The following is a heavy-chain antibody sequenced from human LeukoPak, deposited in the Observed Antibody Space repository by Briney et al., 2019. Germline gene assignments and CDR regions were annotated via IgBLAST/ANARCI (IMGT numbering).Heavy chain of an antibody. CDR2: IGSDDSNK. V-gene: IGHV3-30*02. CDR3: ARKTPADNWFDP. Sequence: GGSLRLSCVASGFTFSTYGMHWVRQAPGKGLEWVAKIGSDDSNKHYADSVKGRFTISRDNSKNTLYLQMNSLRAEDTAVYYCARKTPADNWFDPWGQGTLVTVSS. D-gene: IGHD2-2*01. CDR1: GFTFSTYG. J-gene: IGHJ5*02.